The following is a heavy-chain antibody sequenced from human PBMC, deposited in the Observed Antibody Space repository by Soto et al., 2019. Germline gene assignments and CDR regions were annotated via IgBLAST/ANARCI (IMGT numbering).Heavy chain of an antibody. D-gene: IGHD3-22*01. CDR2: ISGSGGST. CDR1: GFTFSSYA. Sequence: GGSLRLSCAASGFTFSSYAMSWVRQAPGKGLEWVSAISGSGGSTYYADSVKGRFTISRDNSKNTLYLQMNSLRAEDTAVYYCAKDPPYYYDSSGYSLPVLDAFDIWGQGTMVTVSS. J-gene: IGHJ3*02. V-gene: IGHV3-23*01. CDR3: AKDPPYYYDSSGYSLPVLDAFDI.